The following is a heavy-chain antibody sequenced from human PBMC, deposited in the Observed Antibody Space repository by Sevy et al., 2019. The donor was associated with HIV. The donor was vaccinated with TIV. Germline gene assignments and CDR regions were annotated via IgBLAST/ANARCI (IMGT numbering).Heavy chain of an antibody. CDR2: IYWNDDK. CDR3: ARAPPSPSPLWIQPSLNWFDP. Sequence: SGPTLVKPTQTLTLTCTFSGFSLSTSGVGVGWIRQPPGKALEWLALIYWNDDKRYSPSLKSRLTITKDTSKNQVVLKMTNMDPVDTATYYCARAPPSPSPLWIQPSLNWFDPWGQGTLVTVSS. D-gene: IGHD5-18*01. V-gene: IGHV2-5*01. CDR1: GFSLSTSGVG. J-gene: IGHJ5*02.